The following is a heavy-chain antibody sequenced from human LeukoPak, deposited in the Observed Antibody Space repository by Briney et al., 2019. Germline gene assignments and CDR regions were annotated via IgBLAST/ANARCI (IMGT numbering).Heavy chain of an antibody. V-gene: IGHV4-59*08. Sequence: SETLSLTCTVSGGSISSYYWSWIRQPPGKGLEWIGYIYYSGSTNYNPSLKGRVTISVDTSKNQFSLKLSSVTAADTAVYYCARHLGEFDYWGQGTLVTVSS. CDR1: GGSISSYY. D-gene: IGHD3-10*01. J-gene: IGHJ4*02. CDR2: IYYSGST. CDR3: ARHLGEFDY.